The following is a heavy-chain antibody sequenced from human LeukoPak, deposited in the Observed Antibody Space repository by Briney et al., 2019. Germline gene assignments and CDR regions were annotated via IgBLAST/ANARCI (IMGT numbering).Heavy chain of an antibody. CDR2: ISGDGSST. V-gene: IGHV3-23*01. D-gene: IGHD5-18*01. Sequence: QPGGSLRLSCAASGFTFSSYAMSWVRQAPRKGLEWVSVISGDGSSTYHADSVKGRFTISRDNSKNTLYLQMNSLRAEDTAVYYCAKDDGYFYGFDYWGQGTLVTVSS. J-gene: IGHJ4*02. CDR1: GFTFSSYA. CDR3: AKDDGYFYGFDY.